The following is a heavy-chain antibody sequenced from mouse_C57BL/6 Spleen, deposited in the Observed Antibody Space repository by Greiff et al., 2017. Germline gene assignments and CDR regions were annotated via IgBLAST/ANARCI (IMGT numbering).Heavy chain of an antibody. V-gene: IGHV1-69*01. CDR1: GYTFTSYW. CDR3: ARKGWDY. J-gene: IGHJ4*01. Sequence: QVQLQQPGAELVMPGASVKLSCKASGYTFTSYWMHWVKQRPGPGLEWIGEIDPSDSFTNYNQKFKGKSTLTVDKSSSTAYMQLSSLTAEDSAVYYCARKGWDYWGQGTSVTCSS. CDR2: IDPSDSFT.